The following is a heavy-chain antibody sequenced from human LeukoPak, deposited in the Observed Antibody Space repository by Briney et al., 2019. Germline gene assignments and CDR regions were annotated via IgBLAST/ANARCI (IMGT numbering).Heavy chain of an antibody. CDR3: TTSSLSGSYLDFDY. V-gene: IGHV3-15*01. Sequence: GGSLRLSCAASGFTFSNAWMSWVRQAPGKGLEWVGRIKSKTDGGTTYYAAPVKGRFTISRDDSKNTLYLQMNSLKTEDTAVYYCTTSSLSGSYLDFDYWGQGTLVTVSS. CDR2: IKSKTDGGTT. D-gene: IGHD1-26*01. J-gene: IGHJ4*02. CDR1: GFTFSNAW.